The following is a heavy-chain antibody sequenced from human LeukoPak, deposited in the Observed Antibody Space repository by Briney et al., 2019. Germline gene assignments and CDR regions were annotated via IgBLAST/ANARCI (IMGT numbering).Heavy chain of an antibody. D-gene: IGHD3-3*01. CDR2: ISSSGSTI. V-gene: IGHV3-11*01. CDR1: GFTFSDYY. Sequence: GGSLRLSCAASGFTFSDYYMSWIRQAPGKGLEWVSYISSSGSTIYYADSVKGRFTISRDNAKNSLYLQMNSLRAEDTAVYYCASAGYDFRRRRGHDYWGQGTLVTVSS. CDR3: ASAGYDFRRRRGHDY. J-gene: IGHJ4*02.